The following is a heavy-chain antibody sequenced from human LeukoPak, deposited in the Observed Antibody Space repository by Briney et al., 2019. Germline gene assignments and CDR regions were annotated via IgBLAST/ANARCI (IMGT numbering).Heavy chain of an antibody. CDR2: IYYSGST. CDR1: GGSISSGGYY. Sequence: SETLPLTCTVSGGSISSGGYYWSWIRQHPGKGLEWIGYIYYSGSTYYNPSLKSRVTISVDTSKNQFSLKLSSVTAADTAVYYCVRGSSIAARDFRIDPWGQGTLVTVSS. V-gene: IGHV4-31*03. J-gene: IGHJ5*02. CDR3: VRGSSIAARDFRIDP. D-gene: IGHD6-6*01.